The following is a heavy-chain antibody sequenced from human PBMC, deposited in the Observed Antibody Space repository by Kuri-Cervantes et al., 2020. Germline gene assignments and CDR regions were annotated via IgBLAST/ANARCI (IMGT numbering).Heavy chain of an antibody. CDR1: GYTFTSYD. J-gene: IGHJ6*02. CDR2: MNPNSGNT. D-gene: IGHD3-9*01. V-gene: IGHV1-8*01. Sequence: ASVKVSCKASGYTFTSYDINWVRQATGQGLEWMGWMNPNSGNTGYAQKFQGRVTMTRNTSISTAYMELSSLRSEDTAVYYCARGPFRGILTGYYLSDYYYGMDVWGQGTTVTGAS. CDR3: ARGPFRGILTGYYLSDYYYGMDV.